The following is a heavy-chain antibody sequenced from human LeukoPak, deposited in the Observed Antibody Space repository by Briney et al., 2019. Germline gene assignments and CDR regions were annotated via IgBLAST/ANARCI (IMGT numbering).Heavy chain of an antibody. V-gene: IGHV3-74*01. CDR1: GFTLGSYR. J-gene: IGHJ4*02. D-gene: IGHD3-10*01. Sequence: GGSLRLSCAVSGFTLGSYRMHWVSQAPGQGLAWVSRVNTDGSSTTYAESVKGRFTISKDNAKNTLYLQMNSLRAEDMAVYYCAKVAHYYGSGSYYEYYFDYWGQGTLVTVSS. CDR3: AKVAHYYGSGSYYEYYFDY. CDR2: VNTDGSST.